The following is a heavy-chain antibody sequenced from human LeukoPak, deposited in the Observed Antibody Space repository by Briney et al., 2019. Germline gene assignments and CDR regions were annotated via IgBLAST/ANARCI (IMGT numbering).Heavy chain of an antibody. CDR3: ARDWGHSSGYYVGEYYFDY. Sequence: PGGSLRLSCAASGFTFSSYSMNWVRQAPGKGLEWVSYISSSSSTIYYADSVKGRFTISRDNAKNSLYLQMNSLRDEDTAVYYCARDWGHSSGYYVGEYYFDYWAREPWSPSPQ. CDR1: GFTFSSYS. V-gene: IGHV3-48*02. D-gene: IGHD3-22*01. J-gene: IGHJ4*02. CDR2: ISSSSSTI.